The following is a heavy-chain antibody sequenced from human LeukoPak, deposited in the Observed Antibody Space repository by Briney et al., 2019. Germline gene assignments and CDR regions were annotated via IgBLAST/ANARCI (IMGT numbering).Heavy chain of an antibody. CDR1: GYTLTELS. CDR2: FDPEDGET. V-gene: IGHV1-24*01. Sequence: ASVKVSCKVSGYTLTELSMHWVRQAPGKGLEWVGGFDPEDGETIYAQKFQGRVTMTEDTSTDTAYMELSSLRSEDTAVYYCATKPLTGTTIRTYWFDPWGQGTLVTVSS. CDR3: ATKPLTGTTIRTYWFDP. D-gene: IGHD1-7*01. J-gene: IGHJ5*02.